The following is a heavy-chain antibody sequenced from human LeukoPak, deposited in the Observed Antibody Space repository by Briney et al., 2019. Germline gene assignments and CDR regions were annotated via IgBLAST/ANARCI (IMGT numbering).Heavy chain of an antibody. CDR3: ARRVYDILTGHLSWFDP. V-gene: IGHV4-31*03. CDR1: GGSISSGGYY. Sequence: SETLSLTCTVSGGSISSGGYYWSWIRQHPGKGLEWIGSIYYSGSTYYNPSLKSRVTISVDTSKNQFSLKLSSVTAADTAVYYCARRVYDILTGHLSWFDPWGQGTLVTVSS. J-gene: IGHJ5*02. D-gene: IGHD3-9*01. CDR2: IYYSGST.